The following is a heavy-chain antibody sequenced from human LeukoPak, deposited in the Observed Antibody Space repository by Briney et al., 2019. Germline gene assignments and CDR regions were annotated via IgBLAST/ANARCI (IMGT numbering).Heavy chain of an antibody. CDR1: GYTFTGYY. V-gene: IGHV1-2*02. D-gene: IGHD6-6*01. Sequence: ASVKVSCKASGYTFTGYYMHWVRQAPGQGLEWMGWINPNRGGTNYAQKFQGRVTMTRDTSISTAYMELSRPRSDDTAVYYCARVGAARAANWFDPWGQGTLVTVSS. J-gene: IGHJ5*02. CDR2: INPNRGGT. CDR3: ARVGAARAANWFDP.